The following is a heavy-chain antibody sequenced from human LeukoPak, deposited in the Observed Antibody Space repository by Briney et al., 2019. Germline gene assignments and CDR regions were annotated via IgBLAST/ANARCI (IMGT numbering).Heavy chain of an antibody. J-gene: IGHJ4*02. CDR1: GYTFTGYY. CDR3: ARDGYNFFARAIDY. D-gene: IGHD5-24*01. CDR2: INPNSGGT. V-gene: IGHV1-2*02. Sequence: ASVKVCCKASGYTFTGYYMHWVRQAPGQGLEWMGWINPNSGGTNYAQKFQGRVTMTRDTSISTAYMELSRLRSDDTAVYYCARDGYNFFARAIDYWGQGTLVTVSS.